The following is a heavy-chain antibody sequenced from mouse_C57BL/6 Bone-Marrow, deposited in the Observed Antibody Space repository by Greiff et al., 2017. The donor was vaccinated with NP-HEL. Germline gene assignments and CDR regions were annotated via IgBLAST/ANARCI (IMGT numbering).Heavy chain of an antibody. D-gene: IGHD1-1*01. Sequence: QVQLQQSGAELVKPGASVKLSCKASGYTFTEYTIHWVKQRSGQGLEWIGWFYPGSGSIKYNEKFKDKATLTADKSSSTVYMELSRLTSEDSAVYFGARHEEGYDYGSSYPYWYFDVWGTGTTVTVSS. CDR1: GYTFTEYT. CDR2: FYPGSGSI. J-gene: IGHJ1*03. V-gene: IGHV1-62-2*01. CDR3: ARHEEGYDYGSSYPYWYFDV.